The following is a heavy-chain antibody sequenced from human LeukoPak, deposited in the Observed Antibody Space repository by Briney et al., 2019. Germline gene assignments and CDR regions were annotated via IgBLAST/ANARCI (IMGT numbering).Heavy chain of an antibody. D-gene: IGHD3-3*01. CDR3: ARGTRGLDFWSGYYTGYYYYYYMDV. CDR2: INPNSGGT. J-gene: IGHJ6*03. Sequence: GASVKVSCKASGYTLTGYYMHWVRQAPGQGLEWMGWINPNSGGTNYAQKFQGRVTMTRDTSISTAYMELSRLRSDDTAVYYCARGTRGLDFWSGYYTGYYYYYYMDVWGKGTTVTVSS. V-gene: IGHV1-2*02. CDR1: GYTLTGYY.